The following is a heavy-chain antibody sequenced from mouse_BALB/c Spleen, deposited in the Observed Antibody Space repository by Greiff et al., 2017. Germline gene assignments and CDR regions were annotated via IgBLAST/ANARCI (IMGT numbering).Heavy chain of an antibody. Sequence: EVKLMESGGGLVQPGGSLKLSCAASGFTFSSYTMSWVRQTPEKRLEWVAYISNGGGSTYYPDTVKGRFTISRDNAKNTLYLQMSSLKSEDTAMYYCARHENAPAWFAYWGQGTLVTVSA. CDR2: ISNGGGST. V-gene: IGHV5-12-2*01. CDR3: ARHENAPAWFAY. CDR1: GFTFSSYT. J-gene: IGHJ3*01.